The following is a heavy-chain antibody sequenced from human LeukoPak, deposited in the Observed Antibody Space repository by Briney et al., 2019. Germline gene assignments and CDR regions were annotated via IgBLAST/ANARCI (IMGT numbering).Heavy chain of an antibody. Sequence: ASVKVSCKASGYTFTSYSISWVRQAPGQGLEWMGWISAYNGNTNYAQKLQGRVTMTTDTSTSTAYMELRSLRSDDTAVYYCARCLYSYGAAASDYWGQGTLVTVSS. V-gene: IGHV1-18*01. CDR1: GYTFTSYS. CDR3: ARCLYSYGAAASDY. J-gene: IGHJ4*02. D-gene: IGHD5-18*01. CDR2: ISAYNGNT.